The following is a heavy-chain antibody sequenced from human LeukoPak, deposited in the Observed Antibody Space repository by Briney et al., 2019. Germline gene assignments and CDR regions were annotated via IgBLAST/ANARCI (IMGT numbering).Heavy chain of an antibody. Sequence: GGSLRLSCAASGFTFSSYAMSWVRQAPGKGRGWVSAIIGSGGSTYYADSVKGRFTISRDNSKNTLYLQMNSLRAEDTAVYYCAKGRAAEHTAMVHYYYYGMDVWGQGTTVTVSS. D-gene: IGHD5-18*01. CDR3: AKGRAAEHTAMVHYYYYGMDV. V-gene: IGHV3-23*01. J-gene: IGHJ6*02. CDR1: GFTFSSYA. CDR2: IIGSGGST.